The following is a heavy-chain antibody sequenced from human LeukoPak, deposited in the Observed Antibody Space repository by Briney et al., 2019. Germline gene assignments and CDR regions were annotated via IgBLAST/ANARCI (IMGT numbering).Heavy chain of an antibody. CDR3: AKPWGVRGVIILAFDY. CDR2: INTNTGNP. J-gene: IGHJ4*02. Sequence: ASVKVSCKASGYTFTSYAMNWVRQAPGQGLEWMGWINTNTGNPTYAQGFTGRFVFSLDTSVSTAYLQISSLKAEDTAVYYCAKPWGVRGVIILAFDYWGQGTLVTVSS. D-gene: IGHD3-10*01. V-gene: IGHV7-4-1*02. CDR1: GYTFTSYA.